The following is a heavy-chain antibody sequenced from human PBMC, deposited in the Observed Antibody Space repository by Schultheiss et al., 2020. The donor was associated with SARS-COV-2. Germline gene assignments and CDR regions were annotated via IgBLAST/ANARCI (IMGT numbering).Heavy chain of an antibody. D-gene: IGHD2-8*01. CDR1: GFTFSSYA. CDR3: AREGYCTNGVCSYFDY. J-gene: IGHJ4*02. Sequence: GGSLRLSCAASGFTFSSYAMSWVRQAPGKGLEWVGRTRNKANSYTTEYAASVKGRFTISRDDSKNSLYLQMNSLKTEDTAVYYCAREGYCTNGVCSYFDYWGQGTLVTVSS. CDR2: TRNKANSYTT. V-gene: IGHV3-72*01.